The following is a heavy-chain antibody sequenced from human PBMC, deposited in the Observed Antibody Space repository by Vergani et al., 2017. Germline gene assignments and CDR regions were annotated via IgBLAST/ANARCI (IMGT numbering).Heavy chain of an antibody. V-gene: IGHV3-43*01. J-gene: IGHJ4*02. D-gene: IGHD3-22*01. CDR1: GFTFDDYT. CDR2: ISWDGGST. CDR3: AKAHYYYDSSGFFDY. Sequence: EVQLVESGGVVVQPGGSLRLSCAASGFTFDDYTMHWVRQAPGKGLEWVSLISWDGGSTYYADSVKGRFTISRDNSKNSLYLQMNSLRTEDTALYYCAKAHYYYDSSGFFDYWGQGTLVTVSS.